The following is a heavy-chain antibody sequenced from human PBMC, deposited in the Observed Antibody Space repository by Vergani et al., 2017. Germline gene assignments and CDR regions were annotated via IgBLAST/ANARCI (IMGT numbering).Heavy chain of an antibody. CDR2: IYYSGST. Sequence: QVQLQESGPGLVKPSETLSLTCTVSGGSISSYYWSWIRQPAGKGLEWIGYIYYSGSTNYNPSLKSRVTISVDTSKNQFSLKLSSVTAADTAVYYCARGRAYSSGWYRGRLWDYWGQGTLVTVSS. V-gene: IGHV4-59*12. J-gene: IGHJ4*02. CDR3: ARGRAYSSGWYRGRLWDY. CDR1: GGSISSYY. D-gene: IGHD6-19*01.